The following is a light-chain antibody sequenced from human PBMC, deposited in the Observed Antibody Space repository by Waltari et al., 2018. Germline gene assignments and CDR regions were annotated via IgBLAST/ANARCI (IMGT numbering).Light chain of an antibody. V-gene: IGLV1-47*02. J-gene: IGLJ3*02. CDR2: RDD. CDR1: SSTIGGNY. CDR3: ATWDDNLSGSWV. Sequence: QSVLTQPPSVSGAPGQGVAISCSGSSSTIGGNYVHWFQQLPGTAPKLLIHRDDQRPSGVPDRFSGSKSGTSASLAISGLQSEDEADYYCATWDDNLSGSWVFGGGTKLTVL.